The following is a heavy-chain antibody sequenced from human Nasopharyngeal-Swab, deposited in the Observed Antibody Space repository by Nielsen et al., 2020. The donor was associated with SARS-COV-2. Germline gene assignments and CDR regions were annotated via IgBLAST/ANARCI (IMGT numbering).Heavy chain of an antibody. D-gene: IGHD2-2*01. V-gene: IGHV4-61*01. CDR3: ARDRGDLRKYHFDS. CDR2: IFYTGNT. J-gene: IGHJ4*02. CDR1: GGSVSRGSHY. Sequence: SETLSLTCTVSGGSVSRGSHYWTWIRQPPGKELEWIGYIFYTGNTNYNPSLESRVTMSIDTSKNQFSLKMSSVTAADTAVYYCARDRGDLRKYHFDSWGQGTQIAVSS.